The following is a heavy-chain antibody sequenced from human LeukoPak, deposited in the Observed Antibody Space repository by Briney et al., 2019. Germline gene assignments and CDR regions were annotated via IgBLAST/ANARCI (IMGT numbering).Heavy chain of an antibody. CDR1: GYTFTGYY. V-gene: IGHV1-2*02. Sequence: ASVKVSCKASGYTFTGYYMHWVRQAPGQGLEWMGWINPNSGGTNYAQKFQGRVTMTRDTSISTAYMELSRLRSDDTAVYYCARVGPAAIGVGWFDPWGQGTLVTVSS. D-gene: IGHD2-2*02. CDR2: INPNSGGT. CDR3: ARVGPAAIGVGWFDP. J-gene: IGHJ5*02.